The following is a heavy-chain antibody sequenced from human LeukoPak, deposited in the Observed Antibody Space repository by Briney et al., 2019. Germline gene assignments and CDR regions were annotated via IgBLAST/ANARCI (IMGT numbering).Heavy chain of an antibody. Sequence: PSETLSLTCAVYGGSFSGYYWSWIRQPPGKGLEWIGEINHSGSTNYNPSLKSRVTISVDTSKNQFSLKLSSVTAADTAVYYCARRPRYFDWLQRAFDIWGQGTMVTVSS. CDR2: INHSGST. D-gene: IGHD3-9*01. V-gene: IGHV4-34*01. J-gene: IGHJ3*02. CDR1: GGSFSGYY. CDR3: ARRPRYFDWLQRAFDI.